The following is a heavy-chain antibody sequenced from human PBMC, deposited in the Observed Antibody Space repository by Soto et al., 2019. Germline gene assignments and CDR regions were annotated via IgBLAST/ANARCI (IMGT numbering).Heavy chain of an antibody. D-gene: IGHD3-16*01. V-gene: IGHV3-23*01. CDR3: AKIVWGRDGYNDC. J-gene: IGHJ4*02. Sequence: GSLRLSCAASGFTFSNFAMSWVRQAPGKGLEWVSAVSGSGDSTYYADSVRGRFTISRDNSKNTLYLQMNILRAEDTAVYFCAKIVWGRDGYNDCWGQGTLVTVSS. CDR2: VSGSGDST. CDR1: GFTFSNFA.